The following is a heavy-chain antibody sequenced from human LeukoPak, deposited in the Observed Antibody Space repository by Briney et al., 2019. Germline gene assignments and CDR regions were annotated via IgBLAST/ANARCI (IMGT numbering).Heavy chain of an antibody. CDR2: INPNSGGT. CDR3: AREVDCSSTSCFWFDP. V-gene: IGHV1-2*04. J-gene: IGHJ5*02. Sequence: ASVKVSCKASGYTFTGYYMHWVRQAPGQGLEWMGWINPNSGGTNYAQKFQGWVTMTRDTSISTAYMELSRLRSDDTAVYYCAREVDCSSTSCFWFDPWGQGTLVTVSS. CDR1: GYTFTGYY. D-gene: IGHD2-2*01.